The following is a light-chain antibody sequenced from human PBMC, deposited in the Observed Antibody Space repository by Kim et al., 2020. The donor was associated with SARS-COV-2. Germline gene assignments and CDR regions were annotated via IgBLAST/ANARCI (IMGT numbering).Light chain of an antibody. V-gene: IGKV1-39*01. J-gene: IGKJ2*01. CDR2: SAS. Sequence: SASVGGSVTITCRASENIRTFLNWYRQKPGKAPELLIHSASSLHTGDPSRLSGSGSGTDFTLTITSLQPEDFATYYCQQSFGSLYTFGQGTKLEI. CDR1: ENIRTF. CDR3: QQSFGSLYT.